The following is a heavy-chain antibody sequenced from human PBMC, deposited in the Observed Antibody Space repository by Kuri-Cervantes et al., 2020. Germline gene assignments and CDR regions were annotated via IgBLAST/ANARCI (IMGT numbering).Heavy chain of an antibody. CDR3: AREGGYCSSTSCYWILRDYYYGMDV. CDR2: INPNSGGT. Sequence: ASVKVSCKASGYTFTGYYMHWVRQAPGQGLEWMGWINPNSGGTNYAQKFQGRVTMTRDTSISTAYMELSRLRSDDTAVYYCAREGGYCSSTSCYWILRDYYYGMDVWGQGTTVTVSS. CDR1: GYTFTGYY. J-gene: IGHJ6*02. D-gene: IGHD2-2*01. V-gene: IGHV1-2*02.